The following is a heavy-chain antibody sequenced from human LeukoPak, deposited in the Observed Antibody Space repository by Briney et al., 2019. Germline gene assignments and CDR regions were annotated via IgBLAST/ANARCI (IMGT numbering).Heavy chain of an antibody. CDR3: ARDYHCNGNLDY. CDR1: GYTFNKYC. J-gene: IGHJ4*02. V-gene: IGHV1-2*02. CDR2: ISPTGGGT. Sequence: GASVKVSCKASGYTFNKYCMHWVRQAPGQGLEWMGLISPTGGGTNSAQKFQGRVSMTRDTSISTTYMEMSRLRSDDTAIYYCARDYHCNGNLDYWGQGTLVTVSS. D-gene: IGHD1-14*01.